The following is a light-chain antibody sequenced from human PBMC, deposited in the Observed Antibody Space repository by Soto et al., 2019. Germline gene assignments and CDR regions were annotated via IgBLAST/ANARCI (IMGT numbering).Light chain of an antibody. V-gene: IGLV2-14*01. CDR1: SSDVGGYNY. CDR2: DVS. CDR3: SSYTSSSFVV. J-gene: IGLJ2*01. Sequence: QSALTQPASVSGSPGQSITISCTGTSSDVGGYNYVSWYQQHPGKTPKLMIYDVSNRPSGVSNRFSGYKSGNTASLTISGLQAEDDAYDYCSSYTSSSFVVFGGGTQLTVL.